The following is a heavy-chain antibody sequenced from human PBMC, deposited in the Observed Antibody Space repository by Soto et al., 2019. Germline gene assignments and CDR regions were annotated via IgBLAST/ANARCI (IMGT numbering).Heavy chain of an antibody. D-gene: IGHD5-18*01. CDR1: GFTFSSYA. J-gene: IGHJ3*02. CDR2: ISSNGGST. Sequence: GGSLRLSCSASGFTFSSYAMHWVRQAPGKGLEYVSAISSNGGSTYYADSVKGGFTISRDNSKNTLYLQMSSLRAEDTAVYYCVKGDTAIVGGDAFDIWGQGTMVTVSS. V-gene: IGHV3-64D*08. CDR3: VKGDTAIVGGDAFDI.